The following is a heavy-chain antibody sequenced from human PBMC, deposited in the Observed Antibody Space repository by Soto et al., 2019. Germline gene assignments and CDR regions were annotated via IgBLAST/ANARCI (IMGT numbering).Heavy chain of an antibody. Sequence: GGSLRLSCATSGFTFTNHRMNWVRQAPGKGLEWVASISGSGKDTFYRDSVKGRFTISRDNAESSLVLQMNSLTVDDTAVYHCARVHLVRTSSYYCGMDVWGPGTTVNV. CDR2: ISGSGKDT. J-gene: IGHJ6*02. CDR1: GFTFTNHR. V-gene: IGHV3-21*06. D-gene: IGHD6-6*01. CDR3: ARVHLVRTSSYYCGMDV.